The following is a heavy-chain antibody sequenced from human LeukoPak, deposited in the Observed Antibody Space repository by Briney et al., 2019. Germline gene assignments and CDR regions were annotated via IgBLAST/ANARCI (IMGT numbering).Heavy chain of an antibody. CDR3: ARAPDTAYYYDSSGYMGVGAFDI. J-gene: IGHJ3*02. D-gene: IGHD3-22*01. Sequence: SETLSLTCAVYGGSFSGYYWSWIRQPPGKGLEWIGYIYHSGSTYYNPSLKSRVTISVDRSKNQFSLKLSSVTAADTAVYYCARAPDTAYYYDSSGYMGVGAFDIWGQGTMVTVSS. V-gene: IGHV4-34*01. CDR2: IYHSGST. CDR1: GGSFSGYY.